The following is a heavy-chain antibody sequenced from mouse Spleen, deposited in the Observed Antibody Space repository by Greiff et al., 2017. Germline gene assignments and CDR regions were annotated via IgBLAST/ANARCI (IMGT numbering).Heavy chain of an antibody. J-gene: IGHJ2*01. Sequence: EVHLVESGGGLVQPGGSMKLSCVASGFTFSNYWMNWVRQSPEKGLEWVAQIRLKSDNYATHYAESVKGRFTISRDDSKSSVYLQMNNLRAEDTGIYYCTGGRLRRNYFDYWGQGTTLTVSS. V-gene: IGHV6-3*01. D-gene: IGHD2-4*01. CDR1: GFTFSNYW. CDR3: TGGRLRRNYFDY. CDR2: IRLKSDNYAT.